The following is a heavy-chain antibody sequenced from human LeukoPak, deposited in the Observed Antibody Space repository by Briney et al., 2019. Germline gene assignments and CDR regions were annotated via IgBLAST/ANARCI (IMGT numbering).Heavy chain of an antibody. CDR3: AKDLREYSSSPRNAFDI. CDR1: GFTFSSYD. V-gene: IGHV3-30*02. D-gene: IGHD6-6*01. CDR2: IRYDGSNK. Sequence: PGGSLRLSCAASGFTFSSYDMHWVRQAPGKGLEWVAFIRYDGSNKYYADSVKGRFTISRDNSKNTLYLQMNSLRAEDTAVYYCAKDLREYSSSPRNAFDIWGQGTVVTVSS. J-gene: IGHJ3*02.